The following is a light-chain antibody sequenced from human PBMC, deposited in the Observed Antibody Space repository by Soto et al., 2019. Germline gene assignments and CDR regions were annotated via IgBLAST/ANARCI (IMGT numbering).Light chain of an antibody. Sequence: QSVLTQPPSASGTPGQRVTISCSGSSSNIGSNTVNWYQQLPGTAPKLLIYSNNQRPSGVPDRFSGSKSGTSASLAISGLQSEEEADYYCAAWDDSLNGQVVFGGGTKVTVL. V-gene: IGLV1-44*01. CDR2: SNN. CDR3: AAWDDSLNGQVV. J-gene: IGLJ2*01. CDR1: SSNIGSNT.